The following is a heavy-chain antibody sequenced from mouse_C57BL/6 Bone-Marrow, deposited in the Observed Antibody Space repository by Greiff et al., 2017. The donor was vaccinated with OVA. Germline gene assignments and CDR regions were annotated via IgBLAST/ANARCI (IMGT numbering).Heavy chain of an antibody. CDR3: TRDEEDDGYYGAMDY. V-gene: IGHV5-9-1*02. CDR1: GFTFSSYA. J-gene: IGHJ4*01. D-gene: IGHD2-3*01. Sequence: EVHLVESGEGLVKPGGSLKLSCAASGFTFSSYAMSWVRQTPEKRLEWVAYISSGGDYIYYADTVKGRFTISRDNARNTLYLQMSSLKSEDTAMYYCTRDEEDDGYYGAMDYWGQGTSVTVSS. CDR2: ISSGGDYI.